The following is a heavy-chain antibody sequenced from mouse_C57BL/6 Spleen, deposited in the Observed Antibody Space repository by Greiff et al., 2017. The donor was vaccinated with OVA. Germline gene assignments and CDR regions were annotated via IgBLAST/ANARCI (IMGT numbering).Heavy chain of an antibody. CDR1: GYTFTDYE. V-gene: IGHV1-15*01. D-gene: IGHD2-4*01. Sequence: QVQLQQSGAELVRPGASVTLSCKASGYTFTDYEMHWVKQTPVHGLEWIGAIDPETGGTAYNQKFKGKAILTADKSSSTAYMELRSLTSEDAAVYYCTRRGKLRWFADWGQGTLVTVSA. J-gene: IGHJ3*01. CDR3: TRRGKLRWFAD. CDR2: IDPETGGT.